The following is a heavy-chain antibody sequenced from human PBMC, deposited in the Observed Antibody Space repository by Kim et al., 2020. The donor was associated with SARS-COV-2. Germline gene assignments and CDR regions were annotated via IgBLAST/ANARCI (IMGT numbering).Heavy chain of an antibody. J-gene: IGHJ4*02. Sequence: GESLKISCKGSGYSFTSYWIGWVRQMPGKGLEWMGIIYPGDSDTRYSPSFQGQVTISADKSISTAYLQWSSLKASDTAMYYCARGRRYSSGWYVPVPVFDYWGQGTLVTVSS. V-gene: IGHV5-51*01. CDR2: IYPGDSDT. D-gene: IGHD6-19*01. CDR1: GYSFTSYW. CDR3: ARGRRYSSGWYVPVPVFDY.